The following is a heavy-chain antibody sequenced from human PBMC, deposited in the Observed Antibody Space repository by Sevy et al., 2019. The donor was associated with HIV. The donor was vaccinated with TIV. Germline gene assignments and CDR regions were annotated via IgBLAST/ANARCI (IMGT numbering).Heavy chain of an antibody. CDR2: ISGTGGTT. CDR1: GFSLNSYW. J-gene: IGHJ4*02. V-gene: IGHV3-23*01. D-gene: IGHD1-26*01. Sequence: GGSLRLSCAASGFSLNSYWMSWVRQAPGKGLEWVSSISGTGGTTYYADSVKGRFTISRDNSKNTLYIQMNSLRAEDTAVYYCAKDRIEGARKLDYWGQGTLVNVSS. CDR3: AKDRIEGARKLDY.